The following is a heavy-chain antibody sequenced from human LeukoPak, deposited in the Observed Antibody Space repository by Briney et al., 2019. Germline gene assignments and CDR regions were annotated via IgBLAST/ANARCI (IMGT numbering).Heavy chain of an antibody. D-gene: IGHD2-15*01. CDR3: ARGDYCSGGSCYSGSFDY. CDR2: TSAHNGDI. CDR1: GCTFTNYG. Sequence: GASVKVSCKASGCTFTNYGTTWVRQAPGQGLEWMGWTSAHNGDIKYAQKFQGRVTMTTDTSTTTAYMELRSLRSDDTAVYYCARGDYCSGGSCYSGSFDYWGQGTLVTVSS. J-gene: IGHJ4*02. V-gene: IGHV1-18*01.